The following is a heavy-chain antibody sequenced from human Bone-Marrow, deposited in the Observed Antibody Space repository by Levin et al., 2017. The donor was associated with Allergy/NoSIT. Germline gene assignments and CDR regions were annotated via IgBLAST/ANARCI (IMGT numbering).Heavy chain of an antibody. D-gene: IGHD3/OR15-3a*01. CDR3: ARDPVGLAPFDY. J-gene: IGHJ4*02. V-gene: IGHV1-2*02. Sequence: ASVKVSCKASGYTFTGYYMHWVRQAPGQGLEWMGWINPNSGGTNYAQKFQGRVTMTRDTSISTAYMELSRLRSDDTAVYYCARDPVGLAPFDYWGQGTLVTVSS. CDR1: GYTFTGYY. CDR2: INPNSGGT.